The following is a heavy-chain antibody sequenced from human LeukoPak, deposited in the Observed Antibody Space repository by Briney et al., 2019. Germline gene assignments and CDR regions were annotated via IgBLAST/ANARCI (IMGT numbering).Heavy chain of an antibody. CDR3: VRDKYSGSDSPFDH. Sequence: PGGSLRLSCAASGFTVSSNYMSWVRHSPGKGLEWVSVIYSGGSTDYADSVKGRFTISRDNSKNTLYLQMSSLRTEDTAVYYCVRDKYSGSDSPFDHWGQGTPVTVSS. CDR1: GFTVSSNY. J-gene: IGHJ4*02. CDR2: IYSGGST. D-gene: IGHD5-12*01. V-gene: IGHV3-66*01.